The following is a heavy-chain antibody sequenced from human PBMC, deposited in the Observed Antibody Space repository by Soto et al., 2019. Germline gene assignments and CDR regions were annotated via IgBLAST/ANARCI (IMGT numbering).Heavy chain of an antibody. CDR1: GFTFSSYG. D-gene: IGHD3-22*01. Sequence: PGGSLRLSCAASGFTFSSYGMHWVRQAPGKGLEWVAVIWYDGSNKYYADSVKGRFTISRDNSKNTLYLQMNSLRAEDTAVYYCARGNYYDSSGYHHWGQGTLVTVSS. CDR3: ARGNYYDSSGYHH. CDR2: IWYDGSNK. V-gene: IGHV3-33*01. J-gene: IGHJ4*02.